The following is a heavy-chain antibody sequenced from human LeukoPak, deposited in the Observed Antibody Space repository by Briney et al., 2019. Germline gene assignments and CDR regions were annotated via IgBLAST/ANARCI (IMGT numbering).Heavy chain of an antibody. J-gene: IGHJ4*02. CDR3: AIRRYSSGWEGGYYFDY. CDR2: IYYSGST. CDR1: GGSISSSSYY. V-gene: IGHV4-39*01. Sequence: SETLSLTCAVSGGSISSSSYYWGWIRQPPGKGLEWIGSIYYSGSTYYNPSLKSRVTISVDTSKNQFSLKLSFVTAADTAVYYCAIRRYSSGWEGGYYFDYWGQGTLVTVSS. D-gene: IGHD6-19*01.